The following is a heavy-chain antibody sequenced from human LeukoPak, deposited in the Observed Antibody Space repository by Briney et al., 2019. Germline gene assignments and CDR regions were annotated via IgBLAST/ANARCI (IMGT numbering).Heavy chain of an antibody. Sequence: PGGSLRVSCAGSGFTFRSYQMNWVRQAPGKGLEWVSYISTSGTTMYYADSAKGRFTISRDNAKNSLYLQMNSLRAEDTAVYYGVAGGFDYWGQGTLVTVSS. CDR3: VAGGFDY. CDR1: GFTFRSYQ. J-gene: IGHJ4*02. V-gene: IGHV3-48*03. CDR2: ISTSGTTM.